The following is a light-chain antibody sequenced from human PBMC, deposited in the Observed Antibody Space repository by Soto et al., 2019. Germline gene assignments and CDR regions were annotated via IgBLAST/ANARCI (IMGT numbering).Light chain of an antibody. CDR1: QSVSNF. CDR3: QQYRSSPRT. V-gene: IGKV3-11*01. Sequence: EIVLTQSPATLSLSPGERATLSCRASQSVSNFLAWYQQKPGQAPRLLIYDAANRATGIPARFSGSGSGTDFTLTISSLEPEDFAVYYCQQYRSSPRTFGQGTKVDIK. CDR2: DAA. J-gene: IGKJ1*01.